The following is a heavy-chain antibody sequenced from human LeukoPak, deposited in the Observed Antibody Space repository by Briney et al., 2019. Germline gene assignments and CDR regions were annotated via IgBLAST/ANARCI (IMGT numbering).Heavy chain of an antibody. D-gene: IGHD6-13*01. J-gene: IGHJ6*03. CDR3: ARAARSSSWSLYYYYYYMDV. CDR1: GYTFTSYG. V-gene: IGHV1-18*01. CDR2: ISAYNGNT. Sequence: ASVKVSCKASGYTFTSYGISWVRQAPGQGLEWMGWISAYNGNTNYAQKLQGRVTMTTDTSTSTAYMELRSLRSDDTAVYYCARAARSSSWSLYYYYYYMDVWGKGTTVTISS.